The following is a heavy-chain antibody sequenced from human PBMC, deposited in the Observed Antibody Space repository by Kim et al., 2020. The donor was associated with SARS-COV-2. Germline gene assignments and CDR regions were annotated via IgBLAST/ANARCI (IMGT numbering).Heavy chain of an antibody. V-gene: IGHV5-51*01. J-gene: IGHJ4*02. CDR3: ARAWGGSSFSWGY. Sequence: YSPSFQGQVTISADKSISTAYLQWSSLKASDTAMYYCARAWGGSSFSWGYWGQGTLVTVSS. D-gene: IGHD6-13*01.